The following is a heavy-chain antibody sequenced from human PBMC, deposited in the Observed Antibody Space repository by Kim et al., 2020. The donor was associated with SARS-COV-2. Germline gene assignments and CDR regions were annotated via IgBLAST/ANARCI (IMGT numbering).Heavy chain of an antibody. CDR2: ISGGGETV. D-gene: IGHD3-10*01. CDR3: ATDQYGSGCTH. V-gene: IGHV3-48*02. CDR1: GFTFSSYD. Sequence: GGSLRLSCAASGFTFSSYDMNWVRQAPGKGLEWLSHISGGGETVFYADSVKGRFTISRDNAKNSLFLELNSLRDEDTAVYYCATDQYGSGCTHWGQGTLVTVSS. J-gene: IGHJ4*02.